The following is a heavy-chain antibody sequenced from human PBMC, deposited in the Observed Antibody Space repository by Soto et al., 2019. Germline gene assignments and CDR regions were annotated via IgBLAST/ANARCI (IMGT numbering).Heavy chain of an antibody. CDR3: ARANERFLGAFDI. CDR1: GGSISSYY. V-gene: IGHV4-59*01. D-gene: IGHD1-1*01. J-gene: IGHJ3*02. Sequence: SETLSLTCTVSGGSISSYYWNWIRQPPGKGLEWIGYIYYSGSTNYNPSLKSRVTISVDTSKNQFSLKLSSVTAADTAVYYCARANERFLGAFDIWGQGTMVTVSS. CDR2: IYYSGST.